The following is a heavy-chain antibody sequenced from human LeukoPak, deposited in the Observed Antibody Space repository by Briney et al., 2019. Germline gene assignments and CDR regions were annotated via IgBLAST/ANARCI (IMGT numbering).Heavy chain of an antibody. CDR2: TYYRSKWYN. CDR3: ARSIITMVRGVIHHYYYYYGMDV. D-gene: IGHD3-10*01. Sequence: SQTLSLTCALSGDSVSSNSAAWNWIRQSPSRGLEWLGRTYYRSKWYNDYAVSVKSRITINPDTSKNQFSLQLNSVTPEDTAVYYCARSIITMVRGVIHHYYYYYGMDVWGKGTTVTVSS. J-gene: IGHJ6*04. V-gene: IGHV6-1*01. CDR1: GDSVSSNSAA.